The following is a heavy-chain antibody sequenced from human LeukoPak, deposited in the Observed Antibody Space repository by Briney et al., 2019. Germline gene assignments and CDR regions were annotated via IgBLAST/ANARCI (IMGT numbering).Heavy chain of an antibody. CDR2: IYYSGST. J-gene: IGHJ4*02. V-gene: IGHV4-59*01. CDR3: ARDAGSGSEFDY. D-gene: IGHD1-26*01. CDR1: GGSISSYY. Sequence: SETLSLTCTVSGGSISSYYWSWIRQPPGKGLEWIGYIYYSGSTNYNPSLKSRVTISVDTSKNQFSLKLSSVTAADTAVNYCARDAGSGSEFDYWGQGTLVTVSS.